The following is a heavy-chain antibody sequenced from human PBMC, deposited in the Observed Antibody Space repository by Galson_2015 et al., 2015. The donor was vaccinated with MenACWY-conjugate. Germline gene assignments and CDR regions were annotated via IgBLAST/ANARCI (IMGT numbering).Heavy chain of an antibody. CDR2: IYYSGST. J-gene: IGHJ4*02. D-gene: IGHD6-13*01. Sequence: SETLSLTCTVSGVSISSYHWTWIRQPPGKGLEWIGYIYYSGSTNYNPSLKSRVTISVDTSKNQFSLKLSSVTAADTAVYYCARVTSYSNSWNYFEYWGQGTLVTVSS. CDR1: GVSISSYH. CDR3: ARVTSYSNSWNYFEY. V-gene: IGHV4-59*01.